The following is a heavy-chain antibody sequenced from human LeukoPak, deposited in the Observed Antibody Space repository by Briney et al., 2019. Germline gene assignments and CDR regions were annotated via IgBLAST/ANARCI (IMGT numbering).Heavy chain of an antibody. CDR1: GFIFDDYA. CDR2: ISWNSGSI. J-gene: IGHJ4*02. D-gene: IGHD2-15*01. Sequence: GGSLRLSCAASGFIFDDYAMHWVRQAPGKGLEWVSGISWNSGSIGYADSVEGRFTISRDNAKNSLYLQMNSLRAEDTALYYCAKDYSTHDGIDYWGQGTLVTVSS. V-gene: IGHV3-9*01. CDR3: AKDYSTHDGIDY.